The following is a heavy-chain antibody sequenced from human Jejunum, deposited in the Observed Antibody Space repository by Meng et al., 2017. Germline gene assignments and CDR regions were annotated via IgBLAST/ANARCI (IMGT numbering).Heavy chain of an antibody. CDR1: GISISGYW. CDR3: ARDGVGASPDFDY. Sequence: GGSLRLSCAASGISISGYWMHWVRHAPGKGLLWVSRTNGDGTDSRYADSVKGRFTISRDIAKNTLYLQMNSLTAEDTAVYYCARDGVGASPDFDYWGQGTRVTVSS. D-gene: IGHD1-26*01. V-gene: IGHV3-74*01. J-gene: IGHJ4*02. CDR2: TNGDGTDS.